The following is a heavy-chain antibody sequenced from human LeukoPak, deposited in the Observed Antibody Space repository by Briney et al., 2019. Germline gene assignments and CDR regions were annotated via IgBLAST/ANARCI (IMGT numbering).Heavy chain of an antibody. CDR1: GFTFSSYA. V-gene: IGHV3-23*01. CDR2: ISGSGGST. J-gene: IGHJ4*02. D-gene: IGHD2-15*01. Sequence: GGSLRLSCAASGFTFSSYAMSWVRQAPGKGLEWVSAISGSGGSTYYADSVKGRFTISRDNSKNTLYLQMNSLRAEDTAVYYCAKEGDCSGGSCYPSFDYWGQGTLVTVSS. CDR3: AKEGDCSGGSCYPSFDY.